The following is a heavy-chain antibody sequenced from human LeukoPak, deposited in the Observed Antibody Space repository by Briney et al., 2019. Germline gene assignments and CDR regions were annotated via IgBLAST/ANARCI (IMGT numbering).Heavy chain of an antibody. CDR2: IYNSGST. V-gene: IGHV4-59*01. Sequence: SETLSLTCTVSGGSISTYYWSWVRLPPGKGLEWIGYIYNSGSTKYNPSLKSRVTVSVDTSKNQLSLKLSSVTAADTAVYYCARARPDTAMAVDYWGRGTTVTVSS. D-gene: IGHD5-18*01. CDR3: ARARPDTAMAVDY. CDR1: GGSISTYY. J-gene: IGHJ6*04.